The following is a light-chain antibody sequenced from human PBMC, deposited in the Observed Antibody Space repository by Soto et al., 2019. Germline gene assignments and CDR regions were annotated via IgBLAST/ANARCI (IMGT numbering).Light chain of an antibody. V-gene: IGKV1-5*01. Sequence: DIQMTQSPSTLSASVGDRVIITCRASQSIGRWLAWYQHRPGKAPKLLIYDASSLQTGVPSRFSGSGSGTEFTLTISILQPDDFATYYCQQYDTYRTFGQGTRVEIK. J-gene: IGKJ1*01. CDR1: QSIGRW. CDR2: DAS. CDR3: QQYDTYRT.